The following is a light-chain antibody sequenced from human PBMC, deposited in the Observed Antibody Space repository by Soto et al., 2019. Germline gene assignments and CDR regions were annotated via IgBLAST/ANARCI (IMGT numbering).Light chain of an antibody. Sequence: DIQRTQSPSSLYASVGDRVTVTCRASQSISTYLNWYQQKPGKAPKRLIYAASSLQSGVPSRCTGGGAGTDFTLTITSLQPEDFVTYYCRQGYRAPYTFGHWTKGEIK. V-gene: IGKV1-39*01. CDR1: QSISTY. CDR3: RQGYRAPYT. J-gene: IGKJ2*01. CDR2: AAS.